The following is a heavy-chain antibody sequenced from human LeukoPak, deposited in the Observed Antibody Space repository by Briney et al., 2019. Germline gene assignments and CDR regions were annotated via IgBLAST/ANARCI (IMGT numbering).Heavy chain of an antibody. D-gene: IGHD5-18*01. V-gene: IGHV5-51*01. CDR1: GYSFSNHW. CDR3: ARREYSYGRYYFDY. Sequence: GESLKISCKGSGYSFSNHWIGWVRQMPGKGLEWMGIIYPGDSDTRYSPSSQGQVTMSADKSINIAYRQWSSLKASDTAMYYCARREYSYGRYYFDYWGQGTLVTVSS. CDR2: IYPGDSDT. J-gene: IGHJ4*02.